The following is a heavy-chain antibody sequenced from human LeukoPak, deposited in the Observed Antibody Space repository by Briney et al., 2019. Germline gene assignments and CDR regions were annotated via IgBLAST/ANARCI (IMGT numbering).Heavy chain of an antibody. D-gene: IGHD6-13*01. CDR1: GGSISSYY. Sequence: SETLSLTCTVSGGSISSYYWSWIRQPPGKGLEWIGYIYYSGSTNYNPSLKSRVTISVDTSKNQFSLKLSSVTAADTAVYYCAGGLAVAGSDYWGQGNLFTVSS. V-gene: IGHV4-59*01. J-gene: IGHJ4*02. CDR2: IYYSGST. CDR3: AGGLAVAGSDY.